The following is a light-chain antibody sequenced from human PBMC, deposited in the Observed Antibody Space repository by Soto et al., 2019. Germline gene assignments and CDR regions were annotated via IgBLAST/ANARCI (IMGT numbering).Light chain of an antibody. Sequence: EVVFTQSPGTLSLSPGDRASLSCMSSQNLSRYFLAWSQHKPGQAPRLIISGASRRATGIRDMVSGAGAGTDFTLTISRLEPEDFALDYCQQHDILTITFGQGTRLEIK. V-gene: IGKV3-20*01. CDR3: QQHDILTIT. CDR1: QNLSRYF. J-gene: IGKJ5*01. CDR2: GAS.